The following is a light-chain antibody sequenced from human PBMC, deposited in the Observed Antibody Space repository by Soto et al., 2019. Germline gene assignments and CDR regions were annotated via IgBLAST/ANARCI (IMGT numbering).Light chain of an antibody. J-gene: IGKJ1*01. Sequence: DIQITQSPSSLSSSLLDIVTITCRASQSISSYLNWYQQKPGKAPKLLIYAASSLQSGVPSRFSGSGSGTDFTLTISSLQPEDFATYYCQQSYSTPWTFGQGTKVDIK. CDR3: QQSYSTPWT. V-gene: IGKV1-39*01. CDR1: QSISSY. CDR2: AAS.